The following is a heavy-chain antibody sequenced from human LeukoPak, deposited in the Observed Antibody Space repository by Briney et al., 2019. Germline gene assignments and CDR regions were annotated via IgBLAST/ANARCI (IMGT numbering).Heavy chain of an antibody. CDR2: IYYSGST. CDR3: ARGLYSGYDQSFDY. J-gene: IGHJ4*02. CDR1: GGSISSGGYY. Sequence: SETLSLTCTVSGGSISSGGYYWSWIRQHPGEGLEWIGYIYYSGSTYYNPSLKSRVTISVDTSKNQFSLKLSSVTAADTAVYYCARGLYSGYDQSFDYWGQGTLVTVSS. V-gene: IGHV4-31*03. D-gene: IGHD5-12*01.